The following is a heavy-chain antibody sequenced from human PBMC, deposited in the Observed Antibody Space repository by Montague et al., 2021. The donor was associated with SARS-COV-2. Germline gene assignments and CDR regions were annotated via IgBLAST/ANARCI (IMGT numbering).Heavy chain of an antibody. Sequence: LVKPTQTLTLTCTFSGFSLSTSGMCVGWIRQPPGKGREWIGSIYYSGSTYYNPSLKSRVTISVDTSKNQFSLKLSSVTAADTAVYYCARVGRQQLVRLSGMHVWGPGTTVTVSS. V-gene: IGHV4-39*07. D-gene: IGHD6-13*01. J-gene: IGHJ6*02. CDR2: IYYSGST. CDR1: GFSLSTSGMC. CDR3: ARVGRQQLVRLSGMHV.